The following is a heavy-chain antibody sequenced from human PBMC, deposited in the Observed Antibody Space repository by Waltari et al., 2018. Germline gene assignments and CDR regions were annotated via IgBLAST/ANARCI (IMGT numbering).Heavy chain of an antibody. D-gene: IGHD3-22*01. CDR3: ARSALGYYYDSSGYYHPFDY. CDR1: GGSISSYY. CDR2: IYYSGST. V-gene: IGHV4-59*01. Sequence: QVQLQESGPGLVKPSETLSLTCTVSGGSISSYYWSWIRQPPGKGLEWIGYIYYSGSTNYNPSLKSRVTISVDTSKNQFSLKLSSVTAADTAVYYCARSALGYYYDSSGYYHPFDYWGQGTLVTVSS. J-gene: IGHJ4*02.